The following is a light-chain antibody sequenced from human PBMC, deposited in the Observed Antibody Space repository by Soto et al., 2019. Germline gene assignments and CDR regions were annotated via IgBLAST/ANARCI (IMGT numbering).Light chain of an antibody. CDR2: GAS. CDR1: ESISTN. Sequence: IIMTQSPATLSVSPGERVTLSCRASESISTNVAWYQQKPGQAPRLLIYGASTRDTHIPDRFSGSGSETEFTLSVSSLQSEDFAIYYCQQYYDWPLVTFGGGTRVEI. CDR3: QQYYDWPLVT. V-gene: IGKV3-15*01. J-gene: IGKJ4*01.